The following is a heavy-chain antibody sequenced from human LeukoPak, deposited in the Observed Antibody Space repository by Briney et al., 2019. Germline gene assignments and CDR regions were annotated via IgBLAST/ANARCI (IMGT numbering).Heavy chain of an antibody. CDR2: ISHSGSTI. Sequence: GGSLRLSCTASGFTFSSYSMNWVRQAPGKGLEWVSHISHSGSTIYYSDSVKGRFTISRDNAENSLYLQMNSLRDEDTAVYYCTRRGDHDYWGRGTLVTVSS. CDR3: TRRGDHDY. V-gene: IGHV3-48*02. CDR1: GFTFSSYS. D-gene: IGHD7-27*01. J-gene: IGHJ4*02.